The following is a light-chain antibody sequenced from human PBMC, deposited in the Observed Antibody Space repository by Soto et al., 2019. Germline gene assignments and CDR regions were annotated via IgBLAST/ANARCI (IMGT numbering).Light chain of an antibody. CDR1: SSDVGTYNS. J-gene: IGLJ1*01. CDR3: SSYTSATTYV. CDR2: DVS. V-gene: IGLV2-14*01. Sequence: QSALTQPASVSGSPGQSITLLCTGTSSDVGTYNSASWYQQHPGEAPKLIIYDVSHRPAGVSNRFSGSKSGNTASLTISGLQTQDEADYYCSSYTSATTYVFGTGTKVTVL.